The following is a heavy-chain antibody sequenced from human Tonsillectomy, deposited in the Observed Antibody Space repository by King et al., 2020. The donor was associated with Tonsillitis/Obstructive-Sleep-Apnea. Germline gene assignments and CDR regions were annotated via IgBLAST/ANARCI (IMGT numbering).Heavy chain of an antibody. J-gene: IGHJ2*01. CDR3: ARDRWANLYFDL. V-gene: IGHV4-59*01. CDR2: IYYSGST. CDR1: GGSISSYY. D-gene: IGHD4-23*01. Sequence: QLQESGPGLVKPSETLSLTCTVSGGSISSYYWSWIRQPPGKGLEWIGYIYYSGSTNYNPSLKSRVTISVDTSKNQFSLKLSSVTAADTAVYYCARDRWANLYFDLWGRGTLVTVSS.